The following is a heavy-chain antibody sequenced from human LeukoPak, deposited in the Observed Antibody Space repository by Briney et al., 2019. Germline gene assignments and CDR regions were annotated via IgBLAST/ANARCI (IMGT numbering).Heavy chain of an antibody. CDR2: ISGMGHDI. D-gene: IGHD3-10*01. J-gene: IGHJ4*02. CDR3: ARGPTYYGSGSFDY. V-gene: IGHV3-11*04. Sequence: GGSLRLSCVVSGLSFSDSYMTWIRQTPGMGLESLAYISGMGHDIYYADSVKGRFTISRDNAKNSLHLQMNSLRAEDTAVYYCARGPTYYGSGSFDYWGQGTLVTVSS. CDR1: GLSFSDSY.